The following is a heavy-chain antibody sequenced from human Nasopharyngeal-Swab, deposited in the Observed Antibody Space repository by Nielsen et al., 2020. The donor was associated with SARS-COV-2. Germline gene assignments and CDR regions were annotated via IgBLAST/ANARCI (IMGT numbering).Heavy chain of an antibody. D-gene: IGHD6-6*01. Sequence: VRQAPGKGLERVAVIWYDGSNKYYADSVKGRFTISRDNSKNTLYLQMNSLRAEDTAVYYCARDIGVVYSSSSTNDYFDYWGQGTLVTVSS. J-gene: IGHJ4*02. V-gene: IGHV3-33*01. CDR3: ARDIGVVYSSSSTNDYFDY. CDR2: IWYDGSNK.